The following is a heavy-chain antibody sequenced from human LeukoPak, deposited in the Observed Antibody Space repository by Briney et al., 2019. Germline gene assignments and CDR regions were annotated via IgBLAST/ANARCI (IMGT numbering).Heavy chain of an antibody. Sequence: GGSLRLSCAASGFTFDDYAMHWVRQAPGKGLEWVSLISGDGGSTYYADSVKGRFTISRDNSKNSLYLQMNSLRTEDTALYYCAKDVDRPGLLWFGANAFDIWGQGTMVTVSS. V-gene: IGHV3-43*02. J-gene: IGHJ3*02. D-gene: IGHD3-10*01. CDR3: AKDVDRPGLLWFGANAFDI. CDR1: GFTFDDYA. CDR2: ISGDGGST.